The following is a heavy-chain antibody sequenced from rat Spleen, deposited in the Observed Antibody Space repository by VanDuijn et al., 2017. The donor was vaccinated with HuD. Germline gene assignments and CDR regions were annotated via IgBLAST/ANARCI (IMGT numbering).Heavy chain of an antibody. J-gene: IGHJ1*01. CDR2: ISYEGSST. V-gene: IGHV5-22*01. CDR3: TREGPRYFDF. Sequence: EVQLVESGGGLVQPGRSLKLSCAASGFIFSDYYMAWVRQAPKKGLEWVASISYEGSSTYYGDSVKGRFTISRDNAKSTLYLQMNSLRSEDTATYYCTREGPRYFDFWGPGTMVTVSS. CDR1: GFIFSDYY. D-gene: IGHD1-11*01.